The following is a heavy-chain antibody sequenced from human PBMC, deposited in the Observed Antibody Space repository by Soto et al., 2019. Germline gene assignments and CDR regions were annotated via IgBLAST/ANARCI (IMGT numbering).Heavy chain of an antibody. J-gene: IGHJ6*03. D-gene: IGHD2-2*01. V-gene: IGHV3-33*01. CDR1: GFTFSSYG. Sequence: QVQLVESGGGVVQPGRSLRLSCAASGFTFSSYGMHWVRQAPGKGLEWVAVIWYDGSNKYYADSVKGRFTISRDNSKNTLYLQMNSLRAEDTAVYYCARAFHKTRPLAVSHYYYYMDVWGKGTTVTVSS. CDR2: IWYDGSNK. CDR3: ARAFHKTRPLAVSHYYYYMDV.